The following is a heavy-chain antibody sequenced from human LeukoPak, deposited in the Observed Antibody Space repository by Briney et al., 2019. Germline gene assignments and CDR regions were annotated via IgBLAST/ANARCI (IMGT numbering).Heavy chain of an antibody. CDR1: GGTFSSYA. J-gene: IGHJ4*01. CDR2: IISMFGTA. V-gene: IGHV1-69*05. Sequence: SVKVSCKASGGTFSSYAISWVRQAPGQGLEWVGGIISMFGTANYAQKFQGRVTITTDESTSTAYMELSSLRSEDTAVYFCARAIAVAGSYYFDYWGQGTLVTVSS. CDR3: ARAIAVAGSYYFDY. D-gene: IGHD6-19*01.